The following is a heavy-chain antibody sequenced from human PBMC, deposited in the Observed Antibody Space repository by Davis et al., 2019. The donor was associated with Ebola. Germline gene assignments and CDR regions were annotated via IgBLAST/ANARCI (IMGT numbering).Heavy chain of an antibody. CDR3: ARDWDIVVVPTGPTVTSYFYYGMDV. V-gene: IGHV1-69*04. CDR2: IIPILGIA. J-gene: IGHJ6*02. Sequence: SVKVSCKASGGTFSSYAISWVRQAPGQGLEWMGRIIPILGIANYAQKFQGRVTITADKSTSTAYMELSSLRSEDTAVYYCARDWDIVVVPTGPTVTSYFYYGMDVWGQGTTVTVSS. CDR1: GGTFSSYA. D-gene: IGHD2-2*01.